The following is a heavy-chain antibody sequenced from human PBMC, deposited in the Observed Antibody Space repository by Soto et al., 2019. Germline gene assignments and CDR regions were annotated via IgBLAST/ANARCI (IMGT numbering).Heavy chain of an antibody. D-gene: IGHD4-17*01. Sequence: SDTLSLSCTVSGGSISSGGYYWSWIRQHPGKGVEWIGYIYYSGSTYYNPSLKSQDTISVDTAKNQFSLKVSSVSAADTVVYYCARDRLRRTLPYGMDVWCQGTKVNV. CDR3: ARDRLRRTLPYGMDV. V-gene: IGHV4-31*01. J-gene: IGHJ6*02. CDR2: IYYSGST. CDR1: GGSISSGGYY.